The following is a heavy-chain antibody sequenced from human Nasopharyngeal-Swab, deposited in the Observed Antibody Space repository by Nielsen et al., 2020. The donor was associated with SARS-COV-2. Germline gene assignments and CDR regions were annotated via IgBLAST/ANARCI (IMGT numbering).Heavy chain of an antibody. CDR1: GFTVSSNC. J-gene: IGHJ6*02. CDR2: ISGSGGGT. D-gene: IGHD1-26*01. Sequence: GESLKISCAASGFTVSSNCMSWVRQAPGKGLEWVSAISGSGGGTYYADSVKGRFTISRDNSKNTLYLQMNSLRAEDTAVYYCAKDSSISGSPVYYYGMDVWGQGTTVTVSS. CDR3: AKDSSISGSPVYYYGMDV. V-gene: IGHV3-23*01.